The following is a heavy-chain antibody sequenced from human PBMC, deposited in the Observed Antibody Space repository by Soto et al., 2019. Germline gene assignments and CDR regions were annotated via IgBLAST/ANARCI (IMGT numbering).Heavy chain of an antibody. D-gene: IGHD2-2*01. CDR1: GGTFSSYA. Sequence: QVQLVQSGAEVKKPGSSVKVSCKASGGTFSSYAISWVRQAPGQGLEWMGGIIPIFGTANYAQKFQGRVTITADESTSTAYMELSSLRSEDTAVYYCAMGGYCSSTSCAPRYYHGMDVWGQGTTVTVAS. V-gene: IGHV1-69*01. J-gene: IGHJ6*02. CDR2: IIPIFGTA. CDR3: AMGGYCSSTSCAPRYYHGMDV.